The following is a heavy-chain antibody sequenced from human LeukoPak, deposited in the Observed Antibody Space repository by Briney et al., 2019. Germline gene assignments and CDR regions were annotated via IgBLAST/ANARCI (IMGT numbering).Heavy chain of an antibody. Sequence: SETLSLTCAVSGDSISTSNSYWGWIRRPPGKGLEWVGSIYYSGNTYYNPSLKSRVTISVDTSKNQFSLKLSSVTAADTAVYYCARGLKWEMATGLFDYWGQGTLVTVSS. D-gene: IGHD5-24*01. V-gene: IGHV4-39*01. J-gene: IGHJ4*02. CDR1: GDSISTSNSY. CDR3: ARGLKWEMATGLFDY. CDR2: IYYSGNT.